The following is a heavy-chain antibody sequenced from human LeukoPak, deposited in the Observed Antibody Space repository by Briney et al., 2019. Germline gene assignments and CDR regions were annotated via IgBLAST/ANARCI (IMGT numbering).Heavy chain of an antibody. CDR3: ATGPQLLWFGEFSF. V-gene: IGHV1-24*01. CDR2: FDPEDGET. D-gene: IGHD3-10*01. Sequence: ASVKVSCKVSGYTLTELSMHWVRQAPGKGLEWMGGFDPEDGETIYAQKFQGRVTMTEDTSTDTAYMELSSLRSEDTAVYYCATGPQLLWFGEFSFWGQGTLVIVSS. CDR1: GYTLTELS. J-gene: IGHJ4*02.